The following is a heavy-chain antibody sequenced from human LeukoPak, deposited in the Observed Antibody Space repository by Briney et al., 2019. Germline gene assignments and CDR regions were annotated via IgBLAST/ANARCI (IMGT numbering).Heavy chain of an antibody. CDR2: MNPNSGNT. Sequence: ASVKVSCKASGYTFTSYDINWVRQATGQGLEWMGWMNPNSGNTGYAQKFQGRATMTGNTSISTAYMELSSLRSEDTAVYYCARGLRSSSWASSVYWGQGTLVTVSS. CDR3: ARGLRSSSWASSVY. D-gene: IGHD6-13*01. J-gene: IGHJ4*02. CDR1: GYTFTSYD. V-gene: IGHV1-8*01.